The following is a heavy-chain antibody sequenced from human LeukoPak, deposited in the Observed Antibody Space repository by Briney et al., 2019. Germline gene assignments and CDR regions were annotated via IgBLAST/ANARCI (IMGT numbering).Heavy chain of an antibody. CDR2: IYYSGST. J-gene: IGHJ1*01. CDR1: GGSISSNNFY. D-gene: IGHD1-26*01. V-gene: IGHV4-30-4*01. Sequence: SETLSLTCTVSGGSISSNNFYWSWIRQPPGKGLEWIGHIYYSGSTYYNPSLKSRVTLSVDTSKNQFSLKLSSVTAADTAVYYCASFIIVGATRYFQHWGQGTLVTVSS. CDR3: ASFIIVGATRYFQH.